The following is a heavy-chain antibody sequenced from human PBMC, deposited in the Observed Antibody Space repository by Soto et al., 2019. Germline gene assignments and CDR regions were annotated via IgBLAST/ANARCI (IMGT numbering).Heavy chain of an antibody. CDR3: ARHRNGSTITQYGPKKINWFDP. CDR1: GGSISSSSYY. Sequence: SETLSLTCTVSGGSISSSSYYWGWIRQPPGKGLEWIGSIYYSGSTYYNPSLKSRVTISVDTSKNQFSLKLSSVTAADTAVYYCARHRNGSTITQYGPKKINWFDPWGQGTLVTVSS. J-gene: IGHJ5*02. D-gene: IGHD1-20*01. V-gene: IGHV4-39*01. CDR2: IYYSGST.